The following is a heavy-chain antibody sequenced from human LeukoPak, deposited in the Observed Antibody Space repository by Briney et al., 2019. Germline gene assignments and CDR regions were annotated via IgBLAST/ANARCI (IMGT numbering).Heavy chain of an antibody. CDR1: GFTFSSYA. V-gene: IGHV3-23*01. Sequence: GGSLRLSCAASGFTFSSYAMSWVRQAAGKGLEWVSGITNGGFGTYYAQSVKGRFTISRDNSKNTLYLQMSSLRAEDTALYYCAKYQSGSGYDYWGQGTLVTVSS. CDR2: ITNGGFGT. CDR3: AKYQSGSGYDY. J-gene: IGHJ4*02. D-gene: IGHD5-12*01.